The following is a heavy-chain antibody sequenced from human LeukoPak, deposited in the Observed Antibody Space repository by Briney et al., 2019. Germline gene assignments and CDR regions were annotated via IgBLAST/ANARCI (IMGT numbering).Heavy chain of an antibody. J-gene: IGHJ4*02. CDR3: AREDSSSGYTYFDY. CDR1: GFIFSSSW. D-gene: IGHD3-22*01. CDR2: IKQDGSEK. V-gene: IGHV3-7*01. Sequence: GGSLRLSCVDSGFIFSSSWMSWVRQAPGKGLEWVANIKQDGSEKYYVDSVKGRFTISRDNAKNSLYLQMNSLRAEDTAVYYCAREDSSSGYTYFDYWGQGTLVTVSS.